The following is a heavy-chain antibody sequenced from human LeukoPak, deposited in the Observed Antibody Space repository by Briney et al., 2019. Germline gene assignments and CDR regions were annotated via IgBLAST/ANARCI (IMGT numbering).Heavy chain of an antibody. CDR3: AKDRYSIWYLTIDH. Sequence: SETLSLTCTVSGGSINNYYWSWIRQPPGKGLEWIGYIYHSGSTTYNPSLKSRVTISVDTSKNQFSLKLSSVTAADTAIYYCAKDRYSIWYLTIDHWGQGTLVTVSS. CDR2: IYHSGST. J-gene: IGHJ4*02. D-gene: IGHD6-13*01. V-gene: IGHV4-59*01. CDR1: GGSINNYY.